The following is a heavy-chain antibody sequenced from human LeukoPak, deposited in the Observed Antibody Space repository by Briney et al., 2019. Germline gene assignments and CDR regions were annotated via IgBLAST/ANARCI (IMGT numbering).Heavy chain of an antibody. CDR1: GGTFSSYA. D-gene: IGHD3-16*02. Sequence: ASVKVSCKASGGTFSSYAISWVRQAPGQGLEWMGGIIPIFGTANYAQKFQGRVTITADKSTSTAYMELSSLRSEDTAVYYCARSMITFGGVIVHYFDYWGRGTLVTVSS. V-gene: IGHV1-69*06. J-gene: IGHJ4*02. CDR2: IIPIFGTA. CDR3: ARSMITFGGVIVHYFDY.